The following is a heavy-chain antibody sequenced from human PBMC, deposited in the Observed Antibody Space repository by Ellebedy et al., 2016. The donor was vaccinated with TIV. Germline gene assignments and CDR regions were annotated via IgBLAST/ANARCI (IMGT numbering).Heavy chain of an antibody. CDR2: ILHDGHDK. Sequence: GESLKISXEASGFTLSHFALHWVRQAPGKGLQWLAFILHDGHDKSLAESVKGRFIISRDNSENTLSLQMNNLRVEDTAVYYCARDVAGLGGYYYYYMDVWGRGTTVTVSS. CDR3: ARDVAGLGGYYYYYMDV. J-gene: IGHJ6*03. CDR1: GFTLSHFA. V-gene: IGHV3-30-3*01. D-gene: IGHD3-10*01.